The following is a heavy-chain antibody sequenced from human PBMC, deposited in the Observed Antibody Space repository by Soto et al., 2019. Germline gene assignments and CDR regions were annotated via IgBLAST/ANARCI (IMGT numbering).Heavy chain of an antibody. Sequence: QLQLQESGSRLVKASQTLSLTCAVSGGSISSGGFSCNWIRQPPGKVLEWIGYIYYSGSTYFNPSLKSRVSMSVDRSTNQFSLQLSSVTAADTAVYYCASRVSDYFDYWGQGTPVTVSS. CDR1: GGSISSGGFS. J-gene: IGHJ4*02. V-gene: IGHV4-30-2*01. CDR2: IYYSGST. D-gene: IGHD6-19*01. CDR3: ASRVSDYFDY.